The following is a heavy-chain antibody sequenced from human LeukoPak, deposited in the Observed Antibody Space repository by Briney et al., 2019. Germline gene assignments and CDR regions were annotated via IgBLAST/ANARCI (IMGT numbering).Heavy chain of an antibody. D-gene: IGHD2-2*01. CDR3: ARSVPSVGSDY. CDR2: ISSSSSAI. Sequence: GGSLRLSCAVSGFTFSTYSMNWVRQAPGKGLEWISYISSSSSAIYYADSVKGRFTISRDNAKNSLYLQMNSLRAEDTAVYYCARSVPSVGSDYWGQGTLVTVSS. V-gene: IGHV3-48*01. J-gene: IGHJ4*02. CDR1: GFTFSTYS.